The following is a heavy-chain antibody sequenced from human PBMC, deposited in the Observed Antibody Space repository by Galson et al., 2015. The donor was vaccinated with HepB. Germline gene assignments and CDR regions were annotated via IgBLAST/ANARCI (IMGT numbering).Heavy chain of an antibody. Sequence: SLRLSCAASGFTFSSYAMTWVRQAPGKGLEWVSGISTGGSGTYYADSVKGRFTISRDNSRNTLFLQMNSLRAEDMALYYCAKAAGRETAQWYFGSWGQGTLVTVSS. D-gene: IGHD6-19*01. V-gene: IGHV3-23*01. J-gene: IGHJ4*02. CDR1: GFTFSSYA. CDR3: AKAAGRETAQWYFGS. CDR2: ISTGGSGT.